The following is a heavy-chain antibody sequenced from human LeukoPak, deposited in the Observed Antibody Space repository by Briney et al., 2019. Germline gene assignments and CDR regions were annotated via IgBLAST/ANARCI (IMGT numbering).Heavy chain of an antibody. CDR2: INHSGST. Sequence: SETLSLTCAVYGGSFSGYYRSWIRQPPGKGLEWIGEINHSGSTNYNPSLKSRVTISVDTSKNQFSLKLSSVTAADTAVYYCARALTKLVVPAAPTFDYWGQGTLVTVSS. J-gene: IGHJ4*02. D-gene: IGHD2-2*01. CDR3: ARALTKLVVPAAPTFDY. V-gene: IGHV4-34*01. CDR1: GGSFSGYY.